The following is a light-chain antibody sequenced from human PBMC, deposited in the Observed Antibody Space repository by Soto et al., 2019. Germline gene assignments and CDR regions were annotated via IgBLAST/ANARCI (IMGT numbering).Light chain of an antibody. CDR3: ASWDDSLNGYV. V-gene: IGLV1-44*01. J-gene: IGLJ1*01. CDR1: SSNIGTNA. Sequence: QSVLTQPPSASGTPGQRVTISCSGGSSNIGTNAVNWYQQLPGTAPKILIYNNNHRPSGVPDRFSGSKSGTSAALAISGLQSDDEADYYCASWDDSLNGYVFGTGTKVTVL. CDR2: NNN.